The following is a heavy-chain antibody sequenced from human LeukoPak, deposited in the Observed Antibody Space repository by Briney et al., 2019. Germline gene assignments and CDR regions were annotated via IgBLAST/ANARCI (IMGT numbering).Heavy chain of an antibody. CDR2: FDPEDGET. CDR1: GYTLTELS. V-gene: IGHV1-24*01. D-gene: IGHD1-26*01. J-gene: IGHJ4*02. CDR3: ATVGYSGSYYEIYYFDY. Sequence: ASVKVSCKVSGYTLTELSMHWVRQAPGKGLEWMGGFDPEDGETIYAQKFQGRVTMTEDTSTDTAYMELSSLRSEDTAVYYCATVGYSGSYYEIYYFDYWGQGTLVTVSS.